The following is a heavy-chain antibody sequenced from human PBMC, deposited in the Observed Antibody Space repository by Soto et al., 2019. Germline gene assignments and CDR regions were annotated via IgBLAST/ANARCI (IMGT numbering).Heavy chain of an antibody. CDR1: GYTFTSYD. CDR3: ARGRREWLLYFDY. V-gene: IGHV1-8*01. D-gene: IGHD3-3*01. J-gene: IGHJ4*02. CDR2: INPNSGNT. Sequence: ASVKVSCKASGYTFTSYDINWVLQATGQGLEWMGWINPNSGNTGYAQKFQGRVTMTRNTSISTAYMELSSLRSEDTAVYYCARGRREWLLYFDYWGQGTLVTVSS.